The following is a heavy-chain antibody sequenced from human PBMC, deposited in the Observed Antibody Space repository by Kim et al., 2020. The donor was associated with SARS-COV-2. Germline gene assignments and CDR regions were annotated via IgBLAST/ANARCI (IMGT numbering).Heavy chain of an antibody. CDR1: GFTFSSYA. CDR2: ISYDGSNK. CDR3: ARGYLPYCSSTSCYGAFDI. J-gene: IGHJ3*02. Sequence: GGSLRLSCAASGFTFSSYAMHWVRQAPGKGLEWVAVISYDGSNKYYADSVKGRFTISRDNSKNTLYLQMNSLRAEDTAVYYCARGYLPYCSSTSCYGAFDIWGQGTMVTVSS. D-gene: IGHD2-2*01. V-gene: IGHV3-30-3*01.